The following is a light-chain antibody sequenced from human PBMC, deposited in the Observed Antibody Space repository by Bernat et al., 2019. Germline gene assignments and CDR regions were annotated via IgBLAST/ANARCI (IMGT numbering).Light chain of an antibody. CDR2: GAS. Sequence: IQLTQSPPFLSASVGDRVTISCRASQVIGTYLAWYQQKPGKAPKVLIYGASTLQTGVPSRFSGSGSGTEFTLTIDSLQSEDFASYYCQQLNSFPVTFGQGTGLEIK. V-gene: IGKV1-9*01. J-gene: IGKJ5*01. CDR3: QQLNSFPVT. CDR1: QVIGTY.